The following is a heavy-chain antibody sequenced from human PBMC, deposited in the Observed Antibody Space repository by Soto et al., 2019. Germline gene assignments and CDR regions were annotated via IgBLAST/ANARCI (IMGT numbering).Heavy chain of an antibody. Sequence: GASVKVACKASGYTFTSYAMHWVRQAPGQRLEWMGWINAGNGNTKYSQKFQGRVTITRDTSASTAYMELSSLRSEDTAVYYCARGDYCTNGVCYQDYYYYGMDVWGKGTTVTVSS. CDR1: GYTFTSYA. J-gene: IGHJ6*04. CDR3: ARGDYCTNGVCYQDYYYYGMDV. CDR2: INAGNGNT. V-gene: IGHV1-3*01. D-gene: IGHD2-8*01.